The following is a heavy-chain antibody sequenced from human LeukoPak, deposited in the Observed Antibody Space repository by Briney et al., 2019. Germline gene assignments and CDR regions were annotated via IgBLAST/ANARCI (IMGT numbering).Heavy chain of an antibody. D-gene: IGHD2-21*02. V-gene: IGHV1-18*01. CDR3: ARDYLAYCGGDCYSGYDY. CDR1: GYTFTSYG. CDR2: ISAYNGNT. Sequence: ASVKVSCKASGYTFTSYGISWARQAPGQGLEWMGWISAYNGNTNYAQKLQGRVTMTTDTSTSTAYMELRSLRSDDTALYYCARDYLAYCGGDCYSGYDYWGQGTLVTVSS. J-gene: IGHJ4*02.